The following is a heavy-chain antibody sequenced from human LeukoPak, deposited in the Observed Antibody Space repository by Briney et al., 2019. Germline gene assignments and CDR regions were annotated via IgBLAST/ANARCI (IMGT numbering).Heavy chain of an antibody. CDR2: IREDGRTT. J-gene: IGHJ4*02. V-gene: IGHV3-43*02. D-gene: IGHD1-26*01. Sequence: GGSLRLSCAASGFTFDDYAMHWVRQAPGKGLEWVSLIREDGRTTYYVDSVKGRFAISRDNSKKSLYLQINSLRTEDTALYYCAKRRRSGTEYADFDHWGQGTLVTVSS. CDR3: AKRRRSGTEYADFDH. CDR1: GFTFDDYA.